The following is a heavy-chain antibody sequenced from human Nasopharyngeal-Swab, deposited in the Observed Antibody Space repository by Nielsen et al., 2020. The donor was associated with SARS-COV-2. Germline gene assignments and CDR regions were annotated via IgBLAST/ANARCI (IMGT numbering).Heavy chain of an antibody. J-gene: IGHJ4*02. CDR2: INPSGGST. V-gene: IGHV1-46*01. CDR3: AREPRYYDYAWGSYCYGYFDY. Sequence: ASVKVSCKASGYTFTSYYMHWVRQAPGQGLEWMGLINPSGGSTSYAQKFQGRVTMTRDTSTSTVYMELSSLRSEDTAVYYSAREPRYYDYAWGSYCYGYFDYWGQGTLVTVSS. D-gene: IGHD3-16*02. CDR1: GYTFTSYY.